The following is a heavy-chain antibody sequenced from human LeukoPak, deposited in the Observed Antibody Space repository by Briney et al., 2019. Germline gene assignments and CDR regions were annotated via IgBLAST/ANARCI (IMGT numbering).Heavy chain of an antibody. V-gene: IGHV3-33*01. CDR3: ARGTGTTDY. D-gene: IGHD1-7*01. CDR1: GFTFNSYG. CDR2: IWYDGSHK. J-gene: IGHJ4*02. Sequence: GGSLRLSCATSGFTFNSYGFHWVRQAPGKGLEWVAIIWYDGSHKSYADSVKGRFTISRGNSKNTVYLQMNTLRAEDTAVYYCARGTGTTDYWGQGTLVTVSS.